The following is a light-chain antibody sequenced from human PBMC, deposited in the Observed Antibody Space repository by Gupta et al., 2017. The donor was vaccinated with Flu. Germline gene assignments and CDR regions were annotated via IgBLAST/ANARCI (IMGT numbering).Light chain of an antibody. CDR3: QEANSFPRWS. CDR2: TAS. Sequence: DVQMTQSPSSVSASVGDRVIITCRASQAIGTWLAWYQQKPEKAPKLLIYTASTWQSGVPSRFSGSGYGTDFTLTISSRQPEDFAAYFCQEANSFPRWSFGQGTKVEIK. J-gene: IGKJ1*01. V-gene: IGKV1-12*01. CDR1: QAIGTW.